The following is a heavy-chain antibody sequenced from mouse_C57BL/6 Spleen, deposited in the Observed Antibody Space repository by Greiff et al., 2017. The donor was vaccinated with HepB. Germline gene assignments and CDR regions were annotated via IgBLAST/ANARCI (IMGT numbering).Heavy chain of an antibody. CDR1: GFTFSDYG. CDR2: ISNLAYSI. CDR3: ARTSIYDYGGYFDV. V-gene: IGHV5-15*01. D-gene: IGHD2-4*01. J-gene: IGHJ1*03. Sequence: EVQVVESGGGLVQPGGSLKLSCAASGFTFSDYGMAWVRQAPRKGPEWVAFISNLAYSIYYADTVTGRFTISRENAKNTLYLEMSSLRSEDTAMYYCARTSIYDYGGYFDVWGTGTTVTVSS.